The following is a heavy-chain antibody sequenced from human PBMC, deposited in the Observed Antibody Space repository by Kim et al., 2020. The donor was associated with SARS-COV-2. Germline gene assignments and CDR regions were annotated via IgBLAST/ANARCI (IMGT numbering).Heavy chain of an antibody. CDR1: GFTFSSYS. Sequence: GGSLRLSCAASGFTFSSYSMNWVRQAPGKGLEWVSSISSSSSYIYYADSVKGRFTISRDNAKNSLYLQMNSLRAEDTAVYYCARNKGEWKLNYFDYWGQGTLVTVSS. J-gene: IGHJ4*02. CDR3: ARNKGEWKLNYFDY. D-gene: IGHD1-26*01. CDR2: ISSSSSYI. V-gene: IGHV3-21*01.